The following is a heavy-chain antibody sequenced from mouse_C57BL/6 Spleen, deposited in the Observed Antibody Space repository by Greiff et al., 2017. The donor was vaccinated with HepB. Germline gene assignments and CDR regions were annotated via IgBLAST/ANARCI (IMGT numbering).Heavy chain of an antibody. V-gene: IGHV3-6*01. Sequence: EVQLQESGPGLVKPSQSLSLTCSVTGYSITSGYYWNWIRQFPGNKLEWMGYISYDGSNNYNPSLKNRISITRDTSKNQFFLKLNSVTTEDTATYYCARAWGNYVGYAMDYWGQGTSVTVSS. J-gene: IGHJ4*01. D-gene: IGHD2-1*01. CDR2: ISYDGSN. CDR1: GYSITSGYY. CDR3: ARAWGNYVGYAMDY.